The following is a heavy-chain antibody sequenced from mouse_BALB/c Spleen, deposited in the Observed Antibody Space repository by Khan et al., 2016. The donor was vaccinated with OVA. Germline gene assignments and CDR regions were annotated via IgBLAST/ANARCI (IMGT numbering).Heavy chain of an antibody. CDR2: INPTSGYT. CDR1: GYTFSSYW. Sequence: QVQLQQSGAEQAKPGASVKMSCKTSGYTFSSYWMHWVKQRPGQGLDWIGYINPTSGYTEYNEKFKDKATLSADKSSSTAYMQLTSLTSEDSAVYYGARDRIDYWGQGTTLTVSS. J-gene: IGHJ2*01. CDR3: ARDRIDY. V-gene: IGHV1-7*01.